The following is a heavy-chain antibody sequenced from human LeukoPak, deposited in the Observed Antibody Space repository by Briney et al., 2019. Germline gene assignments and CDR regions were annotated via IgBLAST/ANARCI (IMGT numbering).Heavy chain of an antibody. V-gene: IGHV3-64*01. J-gene: IGHJ4*02. D-gene: IGHD3-22*01. Sequence: GGSLRLSCAASGFTFSSYAMHWVRPAPGKGLEYVSAISSNGGSTYYANSVKGRFTICRYNSKNSLYLQMGSLRAQDMTVYYCARGPPYYYDSSIEYWGEETLVTVSS. CDR3: ARGPPYYYDSSIEY. CDR2: ISSNGGST. CDR1: GFTFSSYA.